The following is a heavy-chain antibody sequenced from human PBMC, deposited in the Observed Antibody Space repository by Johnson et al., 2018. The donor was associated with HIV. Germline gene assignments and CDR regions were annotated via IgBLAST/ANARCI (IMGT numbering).Heavy chain of an antibody. CDR1: GFTFDDYG. D-gene: IGHD6-19*01. CDR3: AREPVAGPGRNAFDI. V-gene: IGHV3-20*04. CDR2: INWNGGST. J-gene: IGHJ3*02. Sequence: VHLVESGGGVVQPGRSLRLSCAASGFTFDDYGMTWVRQPPGKGLEWVSGINWNGGSTGYADSVKGRFTISRDNAKNSLYLQMNSLRAEDTALYFCAREPVAGPGRNAFDIWGQGTMVTVSS.